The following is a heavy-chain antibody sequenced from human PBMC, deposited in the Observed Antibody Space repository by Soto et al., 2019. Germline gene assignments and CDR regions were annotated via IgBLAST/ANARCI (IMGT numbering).Heavy chain of an antibody. D-gene: IGHD2-2*01. Sequence: PSETLSLTCTVSGGSISSGGYYWSWIRQHPGKGLGWVGYIYSSGSTYYNPSLKSRVTISLDTSKNQFSLELSSVTAADTAVYYCARFRDCSSTSCYVSYFDYWGQGTLVTVSS. V-gene: IGHV4-31*03. CDR1: GGSISSGGYY. CDR3: ARFRDCSSTSCYVSYFDY. CDR2: IYSSGST. J-gene: IGHJ4*02.